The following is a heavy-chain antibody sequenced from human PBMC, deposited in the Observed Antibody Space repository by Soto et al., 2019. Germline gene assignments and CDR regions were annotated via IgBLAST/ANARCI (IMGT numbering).Heavy chain of an antibody. CDR1: GFIFSRNA. D-gene: IGHD3-16*01. CDR2: ISGSGGRA. CDR3: GNFLGAKGWGRVEI. J-gene: IGHJ4*02. Sequence: PGGSLRLSCSASGFIFSRNAMTWVRQAPGKGLEWVSDISGSGGRANYADSVKGRFTVSRDNSKSTLYLQMNSLRVEDTAVYYCGNFLGAKGWGRVEIWAQAPQVTVSS. V-gene: IGHV3-23*01.